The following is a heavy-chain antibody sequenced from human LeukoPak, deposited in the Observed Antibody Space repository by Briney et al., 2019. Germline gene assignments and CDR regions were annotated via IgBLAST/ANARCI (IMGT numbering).Heavy chain of an antibody. CDR2: ISYDGSNK. J-gene: IGHJ4*02. CDR1: GFTFSSYG. CDR3: AKGPVEAYYFDY. V-gene: IGHV3-30*18. Sequence: GRSLRLSCAASGFTFSSYGMHWVRQAPGKGLEWVAVISYDGSNKYYADFVKGRFTISRDNSKNTLYLQMNTLRAEDTAVYYCAKGPVEAYYFDYWDQGTLVTVSP. D-gene: IGHD2-15*01.